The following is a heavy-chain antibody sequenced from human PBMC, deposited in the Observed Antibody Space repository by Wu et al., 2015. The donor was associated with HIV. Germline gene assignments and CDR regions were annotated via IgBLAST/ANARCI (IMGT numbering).Heavy chain of an antibody. Sequence: QVQLVQSGAEVKKPGASVKVSCKASGYTFTSYDINWVRQAAGQGLEWMGWMNPNSGNTGYAQKFQGRVTMTRNTSISTAYMELSSLRSEDTAVYYCARDRVLRYFDWLLTLPDWYFDLWGRGTLVTVSS. J-gene: IGHJ2*01. D-gene: IGHD3-9*01. V-gene: IGHV1-8*01. CDR1: GYTFTSYD. CDR3: ARDRVLRYFDWLLTLPDWYFDL. CDR2: MNPNSGNT.